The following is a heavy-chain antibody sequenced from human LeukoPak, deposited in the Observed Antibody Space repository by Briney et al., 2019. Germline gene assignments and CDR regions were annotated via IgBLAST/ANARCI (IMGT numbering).Heavy chain of an antibody. CDR3: ARSRFTMVRGVEDYYYYYYMDV. V-gene: IGHV4-59*01. D-gene: IGHD3-10*01. J-gene: IGHJ6*03. CDR1: GGSFSGYY. CDR2: IYYSGST. Sequence: SETLSLTCAVYGGSFSGYYWSWIRQPPGKGLEWIGYIYYSGSTNYNPSLKSRVTISVDTSKNQFSLKLSSVTAADTAVYYCARSRFTMVRGVEDYYYYYYMDVWGKGTTVTISS.